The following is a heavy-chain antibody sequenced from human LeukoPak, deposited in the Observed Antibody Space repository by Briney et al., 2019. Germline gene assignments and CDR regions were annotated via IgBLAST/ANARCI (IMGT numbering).Heavy chain of an antibody. D-gene: IGHD3-16*01. CDR2: VSASGGST. J-gene: IGHJ5*02. Sequence: GGSLRLSCAASGFTFSSSAMSWVRQAPGKGLEWVSTVSASGGSTYYADSVKGRFTISRDSSNNTLYLQMNSLRAGDTAVYYCARGGRRGDWFDPWGQGALVTVSS. CDR3: ARGGRRGDWFDP. CDR1: GFTFSSSA. V-gene: IGHV3-23*01.